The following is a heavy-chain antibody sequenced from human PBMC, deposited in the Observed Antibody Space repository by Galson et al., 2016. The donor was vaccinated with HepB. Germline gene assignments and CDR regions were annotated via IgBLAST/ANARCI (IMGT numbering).Heavy chain of an antibody. Sequence: SLRLSCAASGFTFSSYAMNWVRQAPGKGLEYVSAISDSGHRTFYANSVKGRFTISRDNSKNTLYLQMTSLRVDDTAVYYCVKDSPVSSGSFDEPHLESWGQGTLVTVAS. J-gene: IGHJ4*02. V-gene: IGHV3-64D*06. CDR1: GFTFSSYA. CDR3: VKDSPVSSGSFDEPHLES. CDR2: ISDSGHRT. D-gene: IGHD6-13*01.